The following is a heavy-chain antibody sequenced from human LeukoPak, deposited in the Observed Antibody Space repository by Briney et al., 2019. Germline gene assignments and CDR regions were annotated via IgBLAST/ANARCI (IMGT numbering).Heavy chain of an antibody. J-gene: IGHJ4*02. CDR2: TSGSGDST. V-gene: IGHV3-23*01. Sequence: PGGSLRLSCAASGFTFRRYAMSWVRQAPGKGLDWVSATSGSGDSTYYTDSVKGRFTISRDNSKNTLYLQMNSLRAEDTAVYYCARGAYGDYSDYWGQGTLVTVSS. CDR3: ARGAYGDYSDY. D-gene: IGHD4-17*01. CDR1: GFTFRRYA.